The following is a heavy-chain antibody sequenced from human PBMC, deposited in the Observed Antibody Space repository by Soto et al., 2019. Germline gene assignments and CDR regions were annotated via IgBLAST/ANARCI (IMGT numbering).Heavy chain of an antibody. CDR2: ISAYNGNT. J-gene: IGHJ6*03. D-gene: IGHD6-6*01. Sequence: ASVKVSCKASGYTFTSYGISWVRQAPGQGLEWMGWISAYNGNTNYAQKLQGRVTMTTDTSTSTAYMELRSLRSDDTAVYYCARAYSSSFFNYYSYMDVWGKGTTVTVSS. CDR3: ARAYSSSFFNYYSYMDV. V-gene: IGHV1-18*01. CDR1: GYTFTSYG.